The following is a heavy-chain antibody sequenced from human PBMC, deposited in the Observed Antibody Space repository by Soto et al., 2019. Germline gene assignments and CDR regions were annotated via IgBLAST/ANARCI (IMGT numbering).Heavy chain of an antibody. CDR3: VTMIVVGSGDY. Sequence: GGSLRLSCAASGFTFSSYNMNWVRQAPGEGLEWVSYISSSSTIYYADSVKGRFTISRDNAKKSLYLQMNSLRDEDTAVYYCVTMIVVGSGDYWGQGTLVTVSS. CDR2: ISSSSTI. D-gene: IGHD3-22*01. CDR1: GFTFSSYN. J-gene: IGHJ4*02. V-gene: IGHV3-48*02.